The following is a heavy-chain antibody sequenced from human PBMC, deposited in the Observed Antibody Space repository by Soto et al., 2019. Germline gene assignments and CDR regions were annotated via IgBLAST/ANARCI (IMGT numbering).Heavy chain of an antibody. Sequence: QVQLVESGGGVVQPGRSLRLSCAASGFTFSSYAMHWVRQAPGKGLEWVAVISYDGSNKYYADSVKGRFTISRDNSKNTLYLQMNSLRAEDTAVYYCARGGRIQLWLTDYWGQGTLVTVSS. CDR3: ARGGRIQLWLTDY. J-gene: IGHJ4*02. D-gene: IGHD5-18*01. CDR2: ISYDGSNK. V-gene: IGHV3-30-3*01. CDR1: GFTFSSYA.